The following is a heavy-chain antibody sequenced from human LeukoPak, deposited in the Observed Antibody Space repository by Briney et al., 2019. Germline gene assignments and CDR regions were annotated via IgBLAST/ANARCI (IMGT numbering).Heavy chain of an antibody. CDR3: AREYYYGSGSYYIKVPIYYYYGMDV. CDR2: ISVYNGNT. V-gene: IGHV1-18*01. J-gene: IGHJ6*02. D-gene: IGHD3-10*01. CDR1: GYTFTSYG. Sequence: GASVKVSCKASGYTFTSYGISWVRQAPGQGLEWMGWISVYNGNTNYAQKLQGRVTMTTDTSTSTAYMELRSLRSDDTAVYYCAREYYYGSGSYYIKVPIYYYYGMDVWGQGTTVTVSS.